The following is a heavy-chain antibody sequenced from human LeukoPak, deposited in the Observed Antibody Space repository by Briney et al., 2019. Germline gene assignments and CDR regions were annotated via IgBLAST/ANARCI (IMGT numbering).Heavy chain of an antibody. V-gene: IGHV1-69*06. CDR1: GGTFSSYA. Sequence: SVKVSCKASGGTFSSYAISWVRQAPGQGLEWMGGIIPIFGTANYAQKFQGRVTITADKSTSTAYMELSSLRSEDTAVYYCARAATYSSGWLHWGQGTLVTVSS. CDR3: ARAATYSSGWLH. CDR2: IIPIFGTA. J-gene: IGHJ4*02. D-gene: IGHD6-19*01.